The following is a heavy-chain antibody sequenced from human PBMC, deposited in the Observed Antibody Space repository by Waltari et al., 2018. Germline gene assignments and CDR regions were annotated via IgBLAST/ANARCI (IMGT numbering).Heavy chain of an antibody. Sequence: QVQLQESGPGLVKPSETLSLTCTVSGGSISSYYWSWIRQPPGKGLEWIGYIYYSGSTTYNPSLKSRVTISVDTSKNQFSLKLSSVTAADTAVYYCARDRRPSGPYSGSYLKGAFDIWGQGTMVTVSS. CDR2: IYYSGST. V-gene: IGHV4-59*01. D-gene: IGHD1-26*01. J-gene: IGHJ3*02. CDR3: ARDRRPSGPYSGSYLKGAFDI. CDR1: GGSISSYY.